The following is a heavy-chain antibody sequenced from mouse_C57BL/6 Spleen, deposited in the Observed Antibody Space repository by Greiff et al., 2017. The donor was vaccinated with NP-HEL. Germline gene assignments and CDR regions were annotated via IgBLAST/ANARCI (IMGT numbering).Heavy chain of an antibody. CDR3: ASSSHWYFDV. CDR2: INPGSGGT. CDR1: GYAFTNYL. J-gene: IGHJ1*03. V-gene: IGHV1-54*01. Sequence: VQLQESGAELVRPGTSVKVSCKASGYAFTNYLIEWVKQRPGQGLEWIGVINPGSGGTNYNEKFKGKATLTADKSSSTAYMQLSSLTSEDSAVYFCASSSHWYFDVWGTGTTVTVSS. D-gene: IGHD1-1*01.